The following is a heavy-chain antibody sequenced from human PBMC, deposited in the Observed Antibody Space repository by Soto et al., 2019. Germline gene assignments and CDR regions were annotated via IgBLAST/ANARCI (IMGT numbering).Heavy chain of an antibody. J-gene: IGHJ3*02. CDR2: ISYDGSNK. CDR3: ARDLGDYYDSSGCYQSGAFDI. D-gene: IGHD3-22*01. Sequence: GKGLEWVAVISYDGSNKYYADSAKGRFTISRDNSKNTLYLQMNSLRAEDTAVYYCARDLGDYYDSSGCYQSGAFDIWGQGTMVTVSS. V-gene: IGHV3-30-3*01.